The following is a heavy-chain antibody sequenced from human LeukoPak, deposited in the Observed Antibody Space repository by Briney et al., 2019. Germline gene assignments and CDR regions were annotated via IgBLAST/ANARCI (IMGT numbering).Heavy chain of an antibody. CDR1: GGSISSYY. CDR3: ARSTGITVAGFDY. Sequence: SETLSLTCTVSGGSISSYYWSWIRQPPGKGLEWIGYIYYSGSTNYNPSLKSRVTISVDTSKNQFSLKLSSVTAADTAVYYCARSTGITVAGFDYWGQGTLVTVSS. J-gene: IGHJ4*02. CDR2: IYYSGST. D-gene: IGHD6-19*01. V-gene: IGHV4-59*01.